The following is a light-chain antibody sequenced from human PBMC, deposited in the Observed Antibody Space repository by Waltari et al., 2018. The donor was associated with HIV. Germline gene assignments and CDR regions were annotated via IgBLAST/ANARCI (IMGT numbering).Light chain of an antibody. V-gene: IGKV3-20*01. Sequence: DIVLTQSPATLSLSTGARATVSCRASQTVSSSYLAWYQQKHGQAPSPRIYATSSRATGIPDRFSGSGSGTEFNLSISRLEPEDFAIYYCQRYGSSLTFGQGTKLETK. J-gene: IGKJ2*01. CDR1: QTVSSSY. CDR2: ATS. CDR3: QRYGSSLT.